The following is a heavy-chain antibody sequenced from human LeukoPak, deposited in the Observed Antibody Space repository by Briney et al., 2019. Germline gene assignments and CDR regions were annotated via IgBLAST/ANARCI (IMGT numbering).Heavy chain of an antibody. D-gene: IGHD3-22*01. Sequence: PSETLSLTCTVSGGSISSYYWGWIRQPPGKGLEWIGSIYYSGSTYYKPSLKSRVTISVDTSKNQFSLNLSSVAAADTAVYYCARHGGEDSSAYYTPYFDCWGQGTLVTVSS. J-gene: IGHJ4*02. V-gene: IGHV4-39*01. CDR3: ARHGGEDSSAYYTPYFDC. CDR1: GGSISSYY. CDR2: IYYSGST.